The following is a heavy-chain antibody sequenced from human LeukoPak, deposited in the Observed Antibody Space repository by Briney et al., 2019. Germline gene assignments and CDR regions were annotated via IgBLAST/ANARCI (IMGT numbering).Heavy chain of an antibody. Sequence: QPGGSLRLSCATSGFTFSNYAMSWVRQAPGQGLEWVSAINYSGGRTYYTDSVKGRFTISRDNSKNMLHLQMNSLRAEDTAVYYCAKFLEPYDSSGYPDYWGQGTLVTVSS. V-gene: IGHV3-23*01. J-gene: IGHJ4*02. CDR3: AKFLEPYDSSGYPDY. D-gene: IGHD3-22*01. CDR2: INYSGGRT. CDR1: GFTFSNYA.